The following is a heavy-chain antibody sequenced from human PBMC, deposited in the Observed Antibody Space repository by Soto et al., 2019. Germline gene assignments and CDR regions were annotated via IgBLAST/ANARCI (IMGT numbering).Heavy chain of an antibody. CDR1: GFTFSSYA. CDR2: ISGSGGST. Sequence: GGSLRLSCAASGFTFSSYAMSWVRQAPGKGLEWVSAISGSGGSTYYADSVKGRFTISRDNSKNTLYLQMNSLRAEDTAVYYCAKDLRSVSYDSSGYDYWGQGTLVTVSS. J-gene: IGHJ4*02. CDR3: AKDLRSVSYDSSGYDY. V-gene: IGHV3-23*01. D-gene: IGHD3-22*01.